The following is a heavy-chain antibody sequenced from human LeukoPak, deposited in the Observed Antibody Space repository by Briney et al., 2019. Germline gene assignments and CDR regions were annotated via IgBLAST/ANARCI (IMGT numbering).Heavy chain of an antibody. CDR2: INPSGGST. V-gene: IGHV1-46*01. CDR3: ARGGSDYGGYYYGMDV. Sequence: ASVKVSCKASGYTFTSYYMHWVRQAPGQGLEWMGIINPSGGSTSYAQKFQGRVTMTRDTSTSTVYMELSSLRSEDTAVYYCARGGSDYGGYYYGMDVWGQGTTVTVSS. J-gene: IGHJ6*02. CDR1: GYTFTSYY. D-gene: IGHD4-23*01.